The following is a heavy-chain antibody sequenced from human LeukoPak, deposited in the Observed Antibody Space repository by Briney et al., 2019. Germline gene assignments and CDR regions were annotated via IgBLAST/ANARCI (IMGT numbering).Heavy chain of an antibody. CDR3: ATGYYDSSGNRGNWFDP. D-gene: IGHD3-22*01. J-gene: IGHJ5*02. CDR1: GYTLTELS. CDR2: FDPEDGET. V-gene: IGHV1-24*01. Sequence: ASVKVSCKVSGYTLTELSMHWVRQAPGKGLEWMGGFDPEDGETIYAQKFQGRVTMTEDTSTDTAYMELSSLRSEDTAVYYCATGYYDSSGNRGNWFDPWGQGTLVTVSP.